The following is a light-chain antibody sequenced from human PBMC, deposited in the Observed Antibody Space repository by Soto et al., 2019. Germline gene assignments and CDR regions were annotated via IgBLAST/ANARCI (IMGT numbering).Light chain of an antibody. CDR3: QQYGSSPLT. V-gene: IGKV3-20*01. Sequence: IVMTQSPGTLSLSPGERATLSCRASQSFSNTYLAWYQQKPGQAPRLLIYGTSNRAAGTPDRFSGSGSGTDFTLTISRLEPEDFVVYYCQQYGSSPLTFGGGTKVEIK. J-gene: IGKJ4*01. CDR2: GTS. CDR1: QSFSNTY.